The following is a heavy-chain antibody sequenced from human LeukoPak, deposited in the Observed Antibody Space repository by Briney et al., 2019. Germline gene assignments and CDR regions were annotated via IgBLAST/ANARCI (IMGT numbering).Heavy chain of an antibody. V-gene: IGHV4-39*01. D-gene: IGHD3-22*01. J-gene: IGHJ4*02. Sequence: SETLSLTCTVSGGSISSSSYYWGWIRQPPGKGLEWIGSIYYSGSTYYNPSLKSRVTISVDTSKNQFSLKLSSVTAADTAVYYCVGDSSGYSREGFDYWGQGTLVTVSS. CDR3: VGDSSGYSREGFDY. CDR2: IYYSGST. CDR1: GGSISSSSYY.